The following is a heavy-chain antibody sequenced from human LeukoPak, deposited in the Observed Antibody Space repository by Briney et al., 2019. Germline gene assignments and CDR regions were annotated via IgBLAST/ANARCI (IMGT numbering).Heavy chain of an antibody. CDR1: GYTFNTYG. D-gene: IGHD3-3*01. Sequence: ASVKVSCKASGYTFNTYGISWVRQAPGQGLEWMGRIIPILGIANYAQKFQGRVTITADKSTSTAYMELSSLRSEDTAVYYCARDGEGTTIFGVGHWFDPWGQGTLVTVSS. CDR3: ARDGEGTTIFGVGHWFDP. V-gene: IGHV1-69*04. CDR2: IIPILGIA. J-gene: IGHJ5*02.